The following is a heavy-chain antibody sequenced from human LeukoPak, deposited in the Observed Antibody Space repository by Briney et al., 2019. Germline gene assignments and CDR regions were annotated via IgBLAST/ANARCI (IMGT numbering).Heavy chain of an antibody. CDR1: GFTFSSYW. J-gene: IGHJ4*02. Sequence: GGSQRLSCAASGFTFSSYWMSWVRQAPGKGLEWVANIKQDGSEKYYVDSVKGRFTISRDNAKNSLYLQMNSLRAEDTAVYYCARDMYYYGSGPDYWGQGTLVTVSS. CDR2: IKQDGSEK. D-gene: IGHD3-10*01. CDR3: ARDMYYYGSGPDY. V-gene: IGHV3-7*01.